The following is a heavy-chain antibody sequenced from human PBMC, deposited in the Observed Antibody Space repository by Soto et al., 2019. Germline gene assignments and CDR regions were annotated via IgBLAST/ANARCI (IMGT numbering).Heavy chain of an antibody. CDR1: GLTFSSYS. Sequence: GGSLRLSCAASGLTFSSYSMNWVRQAPGKGLEWVSSISSSSFSINYADSVKGRFSISRDNAQNSLHLQMSNLRAEDTAVYYCARNESSNIYGMDVWGKGTTVTVSS. CDR2: ISSSSFSI. CDR3: ARNESSNIYGMDV. J-gene: IGHJ6*04. V-gene: IGHV3-21*01. D-gene: IGHD6-6*01.